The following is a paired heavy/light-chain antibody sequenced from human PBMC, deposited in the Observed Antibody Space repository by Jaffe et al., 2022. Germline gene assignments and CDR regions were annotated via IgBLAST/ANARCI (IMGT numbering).Light chain of an antibody. V-gene: IGKV3-15*01. CDR3: QQYNNWPLT. J-gene: IGKJ4*01. CDR1: QSVNSN. CDR2: VAS. Sequence: EIVMTQSPATLSVSPGERATLSCRASQSVNSNLAWYQQKPGQAPRLLIYVASTRATGIPVRFSGSGSGTEFTLTISSLQSEDYAIYYCQQYNNWPLTFGGGTKVEI.
Heavy chain of an antibody. V-gene: IGHV3-23*01. J-gene: IGHJ4*02. Sequence: EVQLLESGGTLVHPGGSLRLSCAASGFTFSSNDMGWVRQAPGKGLEWVSSITTEGSSTQYADSVKGRFTITRDNSKRTLYLQMFSLRAEDTAVYYCAKSQGGYGWKFDYWGPGTLVTVSS. D-gene: IGHD5-18*01. CDR2: ITTEGSST. CDR1: GFTFSSND. CDR3: AKSQGGYGWKFDY.